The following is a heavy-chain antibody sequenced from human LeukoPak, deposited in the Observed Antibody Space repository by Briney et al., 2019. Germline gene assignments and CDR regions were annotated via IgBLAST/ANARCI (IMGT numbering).Heavy chain of an antibody. Sequence: GGSLRLSCAASGFTFSSYWMSWVRQAPGKGLEWVANIKQDGSEKYYVDSVKGRFTISRDNAKNSLYLQMNSLRAEDTAVYYYAREVGSRGLGYYYMDVWGKGTTVTVSS. V-gene: IGHV3-7*01. CDR1: GFTFSSYW. D-gene: IGHD5-18*01. CDR2: IKQDGSEK. CDR3: AREVGSRGLGYYYMDV. J-gene: IGHJ6*03.